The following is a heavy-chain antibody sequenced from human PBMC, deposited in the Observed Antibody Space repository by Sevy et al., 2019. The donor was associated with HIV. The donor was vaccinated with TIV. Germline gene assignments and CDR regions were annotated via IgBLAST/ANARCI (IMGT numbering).Heavy chain of an antibody. CDR3: ARDGGYSIKWYPLY. D-gene: IGHD1-26*01. Sequence: GGSLRLSCAASGFAFRSHAMHWVRQAPGKGLEWVATISYEGTETFYAASVEGRFTISRDNPKNMLSLQINSLRPEDTAVYYCARDGGYSIKWYPLYWGHGTLVTVSS. J-gene: IGHJ4*01. V-gene: IGHV3-30-3*01. CDR2: ISYEGTET. CDR1: GFAFRSHA.